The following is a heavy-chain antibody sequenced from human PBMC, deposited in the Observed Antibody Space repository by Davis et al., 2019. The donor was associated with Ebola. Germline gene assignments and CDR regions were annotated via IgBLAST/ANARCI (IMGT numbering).Heavy chain of an antibody. CDR3: ARDHSSVYYYYGMDV. CDR1: GGTFSSYA. D-gene: IGHD6-19*01. J-gene: IGHJ6*02. V-gene: IGHV1-69*06. CDR2: IIPIFVTA. Sequence: SVKVSCKASGGTFSSYAISWVRQAPGQGLEWMGGIIPIFVTANYAQKFQGRVTITADKSTSTAYMELSSLRSEDTAVYYCARDHSSVYYYYGMDVWGQGTTVTVSS.